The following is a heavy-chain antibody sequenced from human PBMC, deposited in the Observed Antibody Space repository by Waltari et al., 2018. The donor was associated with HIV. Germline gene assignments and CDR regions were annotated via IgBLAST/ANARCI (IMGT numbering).Heavy chain of an antibody. CDR2: ITRYTANT. J-gene: IGHJ4*02. CDR3: TRGNIWGSYRYFDY. D-gene: IGHD3-16*02. CDR1: GYPLVNYQ. V-gene: IGHV1-18*01. Sequence: QIRLFQSDHVVRKPGASVTISCTTSGYPLVNYQVPWVRQSLGQRLDWMGGITRYTANTNYTRESQGRVTLTTDAAAATAYLELRDLRPDDTAMYFCTRGNIWGSYRYFDYWGPGTLVTVS.